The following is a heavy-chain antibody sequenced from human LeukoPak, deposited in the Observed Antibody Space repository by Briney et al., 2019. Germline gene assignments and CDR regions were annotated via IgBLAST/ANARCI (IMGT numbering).Heavy chain of an antibody. CDR1: GFTFSSHW. V-gene: IGHV3-7*01. D-gene: IGHD2-15*01. CDR2: IKQDGSEK. CDR3: ARGAALGF. Sequence: GRSLRLSCAASGFTFSSHWMNWVRQAPGKGLEWVAAIKQDGSEKYYVDSVKGRFTISRDNAKNSLYLQMNSLRVEDTAVYYCARGAALGFWGQGTLVTVSS. J-gene: IGHJ4*02.